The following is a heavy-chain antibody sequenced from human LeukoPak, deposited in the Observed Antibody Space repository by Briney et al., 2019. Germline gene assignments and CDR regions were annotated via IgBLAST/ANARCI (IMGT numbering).Heavy chain of an antibody. D-gene: IGHD5-18*01. Sequence: GGSLRLSCAASGFTFSSYGMHWVRQAPGKGLEWGAFIRYDGSNKYYADSVKGRFTISRDNSKNTLYLQMNSLRAEDTAVYYCAKESDTAMANFDYWGQGTLVTVSS. CDR2: IRYDGSNK. V-gene: IGHV3-30*02. J-gene: IGHJ4*02. CDR3: AKESDTAMANFDY. CDR1: GFTFSSYG.